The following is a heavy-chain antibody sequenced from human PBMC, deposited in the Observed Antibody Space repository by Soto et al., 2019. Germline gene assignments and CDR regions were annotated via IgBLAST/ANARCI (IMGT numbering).Heavy chain of an antibody. V-gene: IGHV1-8*01. CDR1: GYTFTSYD. CDR3: ARGGGGGTMVRGARDYYYFMDV. Sequence: ASVKVSCKSSGYTFTSYDINWVRQATGQGLEWMGWMNPNSGNTGYAQKFQGRVTMTGNTSISTAYMELSSLRSEDTAVYYCARGGGGGTMVRGARDYYYFMDVWGKGTTVTVSS. CDR2: MNPNSGNT. J-gene: IGHJ6*03. D-gene: IGHD3-10*01.